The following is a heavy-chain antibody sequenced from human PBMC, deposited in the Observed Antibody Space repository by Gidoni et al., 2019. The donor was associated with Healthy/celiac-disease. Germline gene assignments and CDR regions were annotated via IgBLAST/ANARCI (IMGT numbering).Heavy chain of an antibody. CDR1: GGSFSGYY. J-gene: IGHJ4*02. D-gene: IGHD1-26*01. Sequence: QVQLQQRGAGLLKPSETLSLTCAVYGGSFSGYYWSWIRQPPGKGLEWIGEINHSGSTNYNPSLKSRVTISVDTSKNQFSLKLSSVTAADTAVYYCARDLFSGSYNYWGQGTLVTVSS. CDR3: ARDLFSGSYNY. CDR2: INHSGST. V-gene: IGHV4-34*01.